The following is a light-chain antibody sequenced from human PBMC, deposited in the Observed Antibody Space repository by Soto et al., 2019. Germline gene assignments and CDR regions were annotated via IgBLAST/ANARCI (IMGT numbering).Light chain of an antibody. CDR1: QGMSTY. J-gene: IGKJ4*01. CDR3: QQLNGYQLA. CDR2: SAS. Sequence: DIQLTQSPSFLSASVGDTVTITCRASQGMSTYLAWYQQKPGKVPKLLIRSASTLQSGVPPRFSGGGSGTEFTLTISTLQPDDSGLDYCQQLNGYQLAFGGGTNVEIK. V-gene: IGKV1-9*01.